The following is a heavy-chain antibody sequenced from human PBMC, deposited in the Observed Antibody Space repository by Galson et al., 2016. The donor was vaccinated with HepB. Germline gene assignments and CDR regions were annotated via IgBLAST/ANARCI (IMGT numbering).Heavy chain of an antibody. V-gene: IGHV2-5*02. CDR1: GFSMRSPFVG. CDR3: AQRRPYDPPNYYSP. J-gene: IGHJ5*02. D-gene: IGHD3-10*01. Sequence: PALVKPTQTLTLTCTFSGFSMRSPFVGVGWIRQPPGEALEWLAIIYWDDDKRYSPSLRSRLTITKGTSENQVVLTMTKMDPVDTATYYCAQRRPYDPPNYYSPWGQGILVTVSS. CDR2: IYWDDDK.